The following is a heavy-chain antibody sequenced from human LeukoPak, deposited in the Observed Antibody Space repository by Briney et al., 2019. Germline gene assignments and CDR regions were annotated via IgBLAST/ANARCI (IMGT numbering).Heavy chain of an antibody. V-gene: IGHV1-18*04. CDR1: GYTFTSYG. Sequence: ASVKVSCKASGYTFTSYGISWVRQAPGQGLEWMGWINAYNGNTNYAQKLQGRVTMTTDTSTSTAYMELRSLRSDDTAVYYCARSYYDYVWGSYRTYYFDYWGQGTLVTVSS. CDR2: INAYNGNT. J-gene: IGHJ4*02. CDR3: ARSYYDYVWGSYRTYYFDY. D-gene: IGHD3-16*02.